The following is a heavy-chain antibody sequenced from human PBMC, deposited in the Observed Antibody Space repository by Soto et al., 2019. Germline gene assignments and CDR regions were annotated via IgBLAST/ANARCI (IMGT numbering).Heavy chain of an antibody. V-gene: IGHV5-51*01. Sequence: PGESLKISCKGSGYSFTSYWIGWGLQMPGKGLEWMGIIYPGDSDTRYSPSFQGQVTISADKSISTAYLQWSSLKASDTAMYYCARLYPSGELVQYYFDYWGQGTLVTVSS. CDR2: IYPGDSDT. D-gene: IGHD1-26*01. J-gene: IGHJ4*02. CDR1: GYSFTSYW. CDR3: ARLYPSGELVQYYFDY.